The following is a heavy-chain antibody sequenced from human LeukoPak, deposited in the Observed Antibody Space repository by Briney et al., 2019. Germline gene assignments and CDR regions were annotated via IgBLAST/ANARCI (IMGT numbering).Heavy chain of an antibody. Sequence: PSETLSLTCAVSGGSISTSNSYWGWIRRPPGNGLEWVGSIYHSGSTYYNPSLKSRVTISVDTSKNQFSLKLSSVTAADTAVYYCARGGLRYCSGGSCYGSDGMDVWGKGTTVTVSS. V-gene: IGHV4-39*07. CDR3: ARGGLRYCSGGSCYGSDGMDV. CDR2: IYHSGST. J-gene: IGHJ6*03. CDR1: GGSISTSNSY. D-gene: IGHD2-15*01.